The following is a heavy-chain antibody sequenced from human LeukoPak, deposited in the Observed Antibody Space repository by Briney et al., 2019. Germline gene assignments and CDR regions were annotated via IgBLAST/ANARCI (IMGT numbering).Heavy chain of an antibody. Sequence: SETLSLTCTVSGGSISSSSYYWGWIRQPPGKGLEWIGSIYYSGSTYYNPSLKSRVTISVDTSKNQFSLKLSSVTAADTAVYYCARSPAWDIVVVPAAIKGWYFDLXGXGTLVTVSS. CDR2: IYYSGST. CDR3: ARSPAWDIVVVPAAIKGWYFDL. V-gene: IGHV4-39*01. CDR1: GGSISSSSYY. D-gene: IGHD2-2*02. J-gene: IGHJ2*01.